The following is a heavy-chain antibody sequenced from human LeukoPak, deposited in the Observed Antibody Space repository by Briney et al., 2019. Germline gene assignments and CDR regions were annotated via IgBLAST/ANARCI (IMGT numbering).Heavy chain of an antibody. CDR3: ARAQIQYCSGGSCYSGAIAVPWFDP. CDR2: MNPNSGNT. Sequence: VASVKVSCKASGYTFTGYYMHWVRQAPGQGLEWMGWMNPNSGNTGYAQKFQGRVTMIRNTSISTAYMELSSLRSEDTAVYYCARAQIQYCSGGSCYSGAIAVPWFDPWGQGTLVTVSS. V-gene: IGHV1-8*02. D-gene: IGHD2-15*01. J-gene: IGHJ5*02. CDR1: GYTFTGYY.